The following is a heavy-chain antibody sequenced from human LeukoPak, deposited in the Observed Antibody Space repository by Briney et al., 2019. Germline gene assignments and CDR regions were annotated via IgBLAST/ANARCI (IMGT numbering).Heavy chain of an antibody. CDR2: IIQDGSEK. D-gene: IGHD6-13*01. CDR1: GFTFSSYW. J-gene: IGHJ4*02. Sequence: GGSLRLSCAASGFTFSSYWMSWVRQAPGKGLEWVASIIQDGSEKNYVDSVKGRFTISRDNAKSSVFLQMNSMRVEDTAVYYCARGLYSSSPQYWGQGILVTVSS. V-gene: IGHV3-7*01. CDR3: ARGLYSSSPQY.